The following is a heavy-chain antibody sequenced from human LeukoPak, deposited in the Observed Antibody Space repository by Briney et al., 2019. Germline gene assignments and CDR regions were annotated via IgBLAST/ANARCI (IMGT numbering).Heavy chain of an antibody. CDR1: GFTFSTYW. CDR2: IKGKAGGETT. J-gene: IGHJ4*02. Sequence: GGSLRLSCAASGFTFSTYWMYWVRQAPGKGLEWVGLIKGKAGGETTHYAAPVKGRFTISRDDSRNTLYLQMNSLKTEDTALYYCAKDVPLTGGRSLLYWGQGTLVSVSS. CDR3: AKDVPLTGGRSLLY. D-gene: IGHD2-8*02. V-gene: IGHV3-15*01.